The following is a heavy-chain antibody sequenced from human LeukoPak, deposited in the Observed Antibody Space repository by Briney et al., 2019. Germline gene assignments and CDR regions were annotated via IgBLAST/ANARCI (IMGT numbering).Heavy chain of an antibody. CDR1: GFTFSSYG. D-gene: IGHD5-12*01. CDR3: AKGVVALDY. V-gene: IGHV3-33*06. Sequence: GGSLRLSCAASGFTFSSYGMHWVRQAPGKGLEGVAVIWYDGSNKYYADSLEGRFTIPRTNSKHSLYLQMNRLRAEDTAVYYCAKGVVALDYWGQGTLVTVSS. CDR2: IWYDGSNK. J-gene: IGHJ4*02.